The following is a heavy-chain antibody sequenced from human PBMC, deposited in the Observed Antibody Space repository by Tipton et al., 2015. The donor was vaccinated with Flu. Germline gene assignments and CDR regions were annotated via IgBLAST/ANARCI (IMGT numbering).Heavy chain of an antibody. CDR1: GDSVSNNTAA. V-gene: IGHV6-1*01. Sequence: GLVKPSQTLSLTCAISGDSVSNNTAAWNWIRQSPSRGLEWLGRTYYRTQWRTDYAASVGGRITINPDTSKNQISLQLKFVTPDDTAVYYCANAVVAAAGTYGNWFDRWGQGTLVTVSS. J-gene: IGHJ5*02. CDR3: ANAVVAAAGTYGNWFDR. D-gene: IGHD6-13*01. CDR2: TYYRTQWRT.